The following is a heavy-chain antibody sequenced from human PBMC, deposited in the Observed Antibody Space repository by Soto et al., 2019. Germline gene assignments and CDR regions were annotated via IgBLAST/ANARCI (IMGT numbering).Heavy chain of an antibody. CDR3: STRAYDTNGYYRFDP. CDR1: GGSFSGHS. D-gene: IGHD3-22*01. V-gene: IGHV4-34*01. J-gene: IGHJ5*01. CDR2: INHSGRV. Sequence: SETLSLTCAVYGGSFSGHSWTWIRQSPGKGLEWIGDINHSGRVNYSPSLKSRVTISLDTSKNQFSLTLSAVTAADTAMYYCSTRAYDTNGYYRFDPWGQGXLVTVYS.